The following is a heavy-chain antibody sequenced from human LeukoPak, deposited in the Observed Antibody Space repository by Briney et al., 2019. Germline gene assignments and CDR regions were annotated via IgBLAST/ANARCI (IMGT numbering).Heavy chain of an antibody. CDR3: AKPTTGYGSGRYPGWPVDY. D-gene: IGHD6-19*01. Sequence: GGSLRLSCAASGFTFSSYAMSWVRQAPGKGLEWVSAISGSGGSTYYADSVKGRFTISRDNSKNTVYRQMSSLKAEHPAVYYCAKPTTGYGSGRYPGWPVDYWGQGTLVTVSS. CDR2: ISGSGGST. J-gene: IGHJ4*02. CDR1: GFTFSSYA. V-gene: IGHV3-23*01.